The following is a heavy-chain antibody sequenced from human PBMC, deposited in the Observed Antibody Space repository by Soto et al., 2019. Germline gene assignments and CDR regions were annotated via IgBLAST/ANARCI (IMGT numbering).Heavy chain of an antibody. CDR1: GFTCSNYG. Sequence: GWSLILSCAASGFTCSNYGMHWVRQAPGKSLEWVAVISHDGTKIFYADSVKGRITISRDNSKSTLFVQMNSLRVEDTAVYYCAKAKGSLQQLGRNSLDFWGLGVLVSVSS. J-gene: IGHJ4*02. D-gene: IGHD6-6*01. CDR2: ISHDGTKI. V-gene: IGHV3-30*18. CDR3: AKAKGSLQQLGRNSLDF.